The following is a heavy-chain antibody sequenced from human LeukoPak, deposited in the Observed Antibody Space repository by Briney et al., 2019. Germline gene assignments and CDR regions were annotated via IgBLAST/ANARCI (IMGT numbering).Heavy chain of an antibody. Sequence: GGSLRLSCVASRFTFSTSWMTWVRQAPGKGLEFVAGIKYDGTMESYVYSVNGRFTISRDNAKNSLYLQMNSLRVDDTAVYYCARDLNWPGPWGQGTLVTVSS. CDR1: RFTFSTSW. D-gene: IGHD5-24*01. J-gene: IGHJ5*02. CDR3: ARDLNWPGP. V-gene: IGHV3-7*03. CDR2: IKYDGTME.